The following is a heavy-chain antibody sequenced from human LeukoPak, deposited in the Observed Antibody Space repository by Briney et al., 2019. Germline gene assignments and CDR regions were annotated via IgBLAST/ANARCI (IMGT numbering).Heavy chain of an antibody. V-gene: IGHV3-23*01. Sequence: GGSLRLSCAASGFTFSSYAMSWVRQAPGKGLEWVSAIRGSGGSTYYADSVKGRFTISRDNSKNTLYLQMNSLRAEDTAVYYCAKDRKIYSGSYYFDYWGQGTLVTVSS. J-gene: IGHJ4*02. CDR1: GFTFSSYA. CDR2: IRGSGGST. CDR3: AKDRKIYSGSYYFDY. D-gene: IGHD1-26*01.